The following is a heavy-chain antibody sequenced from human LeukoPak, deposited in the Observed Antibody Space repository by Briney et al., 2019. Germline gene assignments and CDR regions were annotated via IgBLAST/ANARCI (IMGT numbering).Heavy chain of an antibody. CDR2: ISWNSGSI. Sequence: GGSLRLSCAVSGSTFDDYAMHWVRQAPGKGLEWVSGISWNSGSIGYADSVKGRFTISRDNAKNSLYLQMNSLRAEDTALYYCARGSPPHYGMDVWGQGTTVTVSS. CDR3: ARGSPPHYGMDV. J-gene: IGHJ6*02. CDR1: GSTFDDYA. D-gene: IGHD3-10*01. V-gene: IGHV3-9*01.